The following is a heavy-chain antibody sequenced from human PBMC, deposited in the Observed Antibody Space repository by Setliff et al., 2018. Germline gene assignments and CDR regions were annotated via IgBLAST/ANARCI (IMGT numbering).Heavy chain of an antibody. CDR1: GGSISSGSYY. J-gene: IGHJ4*02. V-gene: IGHV4-61*02. D-gene: IGHD1-1*01. CDR3: VRGGGPQLGD. Sequence: SETLSLTCTVSGGSISSGSYYWSWIRQHAGKGLEWIGRIYTSGSTNYNPSLKSRVTISVDTSRNQFYRNLNSVTATDTGVSYCVRGGGPQLGDWGRGTLVTVSS. CDR2: IYTSGST.